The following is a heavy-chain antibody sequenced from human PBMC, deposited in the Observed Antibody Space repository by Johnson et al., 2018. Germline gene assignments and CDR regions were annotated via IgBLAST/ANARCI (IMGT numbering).Heavy chain of an antibody. CDR3: AGGVGGDDAFDI. Sequence: VQLVQSGGGLVQPGESLRLSCAASGFTFSNYAMNWVRQAPGKGLEWVSAISGSGGSTYYADSVKGRFTISRDNSKNTLSLQMDSLRAEDTAVYYCAGGVGGDDAFDIWGQGTMVTVSS. V-gene: IGHV3-23*04. J-gene: IGHJ3*02. D-gene: IGHD2-21*02. CDR1: GFTFSNYA. CDR2: ISGSGGST.